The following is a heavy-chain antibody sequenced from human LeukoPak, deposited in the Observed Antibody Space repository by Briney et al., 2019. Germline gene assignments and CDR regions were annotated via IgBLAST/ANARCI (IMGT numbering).Heavy chain of an antibody. CDR3: ARGAGSGSYHY. Sequence: SETLSLTCTVSGGSISSGDYYWSWIRQPPGKGLEWIGYIYYSGSTYYNPSLKSRVTISVDTSENQFSLKLSSVTAADTAVYYCARGAGSGSYHYWGQGTLVTVSS. CDR1: GGSISSGDYY. J-gene: IGHJ4*02. V-gene: IGHV4-30-4*01. CDR2: IYYSGST. D-gene: IGHD3-10*01.